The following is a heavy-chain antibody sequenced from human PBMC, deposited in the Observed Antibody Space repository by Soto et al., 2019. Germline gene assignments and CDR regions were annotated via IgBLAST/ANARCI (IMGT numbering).Heavy chain of an antibody. Sequence: GASVKVSCKASGYTFTTYSMHWLRQSAGQRLEWMGWIHAGNGNTEHSQKFQGRVTITRDTSASTAYLELGSLRSEDTAVYYCARAACSSTSCYNYYAYGMDVWGQGTAVTSP. V-gene: IGHV1-3*01. D-gene: IGHD2-2*01. CDR2: IHAGNGNT. CDR1: GYTFTTYS. J-gene: IGHJ6*02. CDR3: ARAACSSTSCYNYYAYGMDV.